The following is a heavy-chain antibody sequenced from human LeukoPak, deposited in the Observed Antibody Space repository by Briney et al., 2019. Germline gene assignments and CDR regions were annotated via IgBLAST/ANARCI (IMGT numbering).Heavy chain of an antibody. CDR2: ISGSAGST. J-gene: IGHJ3*02. Sequence: GGSLRLSCAASGFTFSSYAMNWVRQAPGKGLEWVSAISGSAGSTYYADSVKGRFTISRDNAKNSLYLQMNSLRAEDTAVYYCARDTPWNEDAFDIWGQGTMVTVSS. V-gene: IGHV3-23*01. CDR3: ARDTPWNEDAFDI. D-gene: IGHD1-1*01. CDR1: GFTFSSYA.